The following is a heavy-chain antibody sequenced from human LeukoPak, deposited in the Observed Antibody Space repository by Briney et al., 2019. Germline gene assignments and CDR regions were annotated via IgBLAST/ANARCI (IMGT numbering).Heavy chain of an antibody. J-gene: IGHJ2*01. CDR2: LYHSGTT. Sequence: SETLSLTCTVSGYSIAHGLFWAWIRQPPGGGLEWIGRLYHSGTTYYNPSLKSRISTSVDTSKNQFSLKLRFVTAADTAVYYCARVEVPRDINDWYFDLWGRGTLVTVSS. D-gene: IGHD2-15*01. V-gene: IGHV4-38-2*02. CDR3: ARVEVPRDINDWYFDL. CDR1: GYSIAHGLF.